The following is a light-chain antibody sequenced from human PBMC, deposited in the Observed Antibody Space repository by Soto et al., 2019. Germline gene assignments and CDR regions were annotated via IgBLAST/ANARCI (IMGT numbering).Light chain of an antibody. Sequence: DIQMTQSPSTLSASVGDRVTITCRPSQTIKSGLAWYQQKPGKVPKLLIYQASGLESGVPSRFSGSGSGTEFTLTISSLQPDDFAIYYCQQYNTYTWTFGQGTKVEVK. CDR1: QTIKSG. V-gene: IGKV1-5*03. CDR2: QAS. J-gene: IGKJ1*01. CDR3: QQYNTYTWT.